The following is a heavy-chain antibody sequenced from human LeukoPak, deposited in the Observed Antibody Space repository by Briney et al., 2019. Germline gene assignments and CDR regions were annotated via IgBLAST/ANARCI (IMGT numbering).Heavy chain of an antibody. CDR3: ARLGYSSGWYYHFDY. V-gene: IGHV4-61*08. J-gene: IGHJ4*02. D-gene: IGHD6-19*01. Sequence: SETLSLTCAVSGGSISSGGYSWSWIRQPPGKGLEWIGYIYYSGNTNYNPSLKGRVTISVDTSKNQFSLKLSSVTAADTAVYYCARLGYSSGWYYHFDYWGQGTLVTVSS. CDR1: GGSISSGGYS. CDR2: IYYSGNT.